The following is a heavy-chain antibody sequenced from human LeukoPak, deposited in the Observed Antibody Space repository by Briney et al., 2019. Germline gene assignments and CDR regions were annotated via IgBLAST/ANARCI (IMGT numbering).Heavy chain of an antibody. CDR2: IGPGGDT. V-gene: IGHV3-13*01. J-gene: IGHJ6*04. CDR3: AREAIGPGRYYHLDV. D-gene: IGHD3-10*01. Sequence: GGSLRLSCEASGFTLRMYDVHWVRQAPGKGLEWVSAIGPGGDTYYAGSVKGRFSISREDAKNSFYLQMNSLTADDTAIYFCAREAIGPGRYYHLDVWGRGTTVTVSS. CDR1: GFTLRMYD.